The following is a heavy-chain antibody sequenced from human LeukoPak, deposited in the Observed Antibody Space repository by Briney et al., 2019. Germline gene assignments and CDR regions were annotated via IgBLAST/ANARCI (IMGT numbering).Heavy chain of an antibody. CDR3: ASIDSSGYYPFDY. CDR1: GGTFSSYA. J-gene: IGHJ4*02. D-gene: IGHD3-22*01. V-gene: IGHV1-69*05. Sequence: EASVKVSCKASGGTFSSYAISWVRQAPGQGLEWMGRIIPIFGTANYAQKFQGRVTITTDESTSTAYMELSSLRSEDTAVYYCASIDSSGYYPFDYWGQGTLVTVSS. CDR2: IIPIFGTA.